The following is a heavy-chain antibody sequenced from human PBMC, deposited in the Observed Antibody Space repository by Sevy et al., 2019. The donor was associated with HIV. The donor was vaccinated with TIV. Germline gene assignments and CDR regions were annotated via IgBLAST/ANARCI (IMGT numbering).Heavy chain of an antibody. D-gene: IGHD1-26*01. V-gene: IGHV3-33*01. CDR1: GFTFSSYG. CDR3: ARKRSGAIVYYFDY. CDR2: IWYDGSNK. J-gene: IGHJ4*02. Sequence: GGSLRLSCAASGFTFSSYGMHWVRQAPGKGLEWVAVIWYDGSNKYYADSVKGRFTISRDNSKNTLYLQMNSLRAEDTAVYYCARKRSGAIVYYFDYWGQGTLVTVSS.